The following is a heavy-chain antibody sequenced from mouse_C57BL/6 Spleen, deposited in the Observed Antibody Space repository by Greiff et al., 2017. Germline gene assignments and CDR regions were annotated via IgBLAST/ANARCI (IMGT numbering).Heavy chain of an antibody. V-gene: IGHV1-55*01. J-gene: IGHJ3*01. D-gene: IGHD2-4*01. Sequence: VQLQQPGAELVKPGASVKMSCKASGYTFTSYWITWVKQRPGQGLEWIGDIYPGSGSTNYNEKFKSKATLTVDTSSSTAYMQLRSLTSEDSAVYYCARWRDYDGAWFAYWGQGTLVTVSA. CDR3: ARWRDYDGAWFAY. CDR1: GYTFTSYW. CDR2: IYPGSGST.